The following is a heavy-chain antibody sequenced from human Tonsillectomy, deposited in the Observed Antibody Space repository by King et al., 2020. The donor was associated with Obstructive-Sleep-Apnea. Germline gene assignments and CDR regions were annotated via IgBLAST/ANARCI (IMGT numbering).Heavy chain of an antibody. CDR2: IRSKAYGGTT. V-gene: IGHV3-49*03. Sequence: VQLVESGGGLVQPGRSLRLSCTASGFTFGDYAMSWFRQAPGKGLEWVGFIRSKAYGGTTEYAASVKGRFTISRDDSKTIAYLQMNSLKTEDTAVYYFTRMIVVTIYPYYFDYWGQGTLVTVSS. CDR1: GFTFGDYA. D-gene: IGHD5-12*01. J-gene: IGHJ4*02. CDR3: TRMIVVTIYPYYFDY.